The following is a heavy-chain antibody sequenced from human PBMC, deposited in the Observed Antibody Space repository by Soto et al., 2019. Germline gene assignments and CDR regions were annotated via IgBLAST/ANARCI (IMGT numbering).Heavy chain of an antibody. J-gene: IGHJ1*01. CDR1: GGSFSGYY. CDR3: ARKVSGDYIWGSYRDAEYFQH. D-gene: IGHD3-16*02. V-gene: IGHV4-34*01. Sequence: QVQLQQWGAGLLKPSETLSLTCAVYGGSFSGYYWSWIRQPPGKGLEWIGEINHSGSTNYNPSLRSGDTIAVDTSRNQFCLKLSSVTAADTAVYSCARKVSGDYIWGSYRDAEYFQHWGQGTLVTVSS. CDR2: INHSGST.